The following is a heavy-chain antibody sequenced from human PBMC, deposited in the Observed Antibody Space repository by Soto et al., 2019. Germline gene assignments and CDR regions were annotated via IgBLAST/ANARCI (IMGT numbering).Heavy chain of an antibody. CDR3: ARDPFECSAAAGNWFDP. D-gene: IGHD6-13*01. CDR2: ISAYNGNT. J-gene: IGHJ5*02. Sequence: QVQLVQSGAEVKKPGASVKVSCKASGYTFTSYGISWVRQAPGQGFEWMGWISAYNGNTNYAQKLQGRVTMTTDTSTSTAYMELRSLSSDVTAVYYCARDPFECSAAAGNWFDPWGHGTLVTVSS. CDR1: GYTFTSYG. V-gene: IGHV1-18*01.